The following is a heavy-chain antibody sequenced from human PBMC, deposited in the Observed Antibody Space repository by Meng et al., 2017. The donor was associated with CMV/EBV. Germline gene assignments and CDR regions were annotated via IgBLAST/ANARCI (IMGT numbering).Heavy chain of an antibody. CDR3: ARDLRDWFDP. J-gene: IGHJ5*02. D-gene: IGHD3-16*01. CDR2: IKQDGSEK. Sequence: SLKISCASSGFTFSSYWMSWVRQAPGKGLEWVANIKQDGSEKYYVDSVKGRFTISRDNAKNSLYLQMNSLRAEDTAVYYCARDLRDWFDPWGQGTLVTVSS. V-gene: IGHV3-7*01. CDR1: GFTFSSYW.